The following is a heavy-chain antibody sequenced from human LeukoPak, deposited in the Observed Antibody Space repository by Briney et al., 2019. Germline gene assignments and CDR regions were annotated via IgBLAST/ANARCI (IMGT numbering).Heavy chain of an antibody. Sequence: GGSLRLSCVASGFTFDDYAMHWVRQVPGKGLEWVSGISWNSGNIEYADSVKGRFTISRDNAKKSLFLQMNSLRAEDTALYYCARDPSYSSSSPYFDYWGQGVLVTVSS. CDR3: ARDPSYSSSSPYFDY. V-gene: IGHV3-9*01. CDR1: GFTFDDYA. J-gene: IGHJ4*02. D-gene: IGHD6-6*01. CDR2: ISWNSGNI.